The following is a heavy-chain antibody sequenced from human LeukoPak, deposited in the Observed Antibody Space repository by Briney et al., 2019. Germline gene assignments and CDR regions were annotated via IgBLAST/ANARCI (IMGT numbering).Heavy chain of an antibody. J-gene: IGHJ4*02. V-gene: IGHV1-69*05. CDR2: IIPIFGTA. Sequence: SVKVSCKASGGTFSSYAISWVRQAPGQGLEWIGGIIPIFGTANYAQKFQGRVTITTDESTSTAYMELSSLRSEDTAVYYCARGAYGSGSYYNYYFDYWGQGTLVTVSS. CDR1: GGTFSSYA. CDR3: ARGAYGSGSYYNYYFDY. D-gene: IGHD3-10*01.